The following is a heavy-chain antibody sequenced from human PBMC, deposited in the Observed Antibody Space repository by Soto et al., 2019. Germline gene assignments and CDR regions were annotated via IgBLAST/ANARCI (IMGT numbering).Heavy chain of an antibody. D-gene: IGHD1-26*01. CDR1: VGSFSGYY. J-gene: IGHJ5*02. CDR2: INHSGST. V-gene: IGHV4-34*01. Sequence: SETLSLTCAVYVGSFSGYYWSLIRQPPGKELEWIGEINHSGSTTYNPSLKSRVTVSVDTSKNQLSLKLTSMTAADTAVYYCERDMHAGFTHYFDPWGQGTLVTVSS. CDR3: ERDMHAGFTHYFDP.